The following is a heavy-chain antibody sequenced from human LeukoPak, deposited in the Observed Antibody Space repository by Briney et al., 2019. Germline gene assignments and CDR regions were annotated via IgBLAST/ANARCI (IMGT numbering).Heavy chain of an antibody. J-gene: IGHJ4*02. Sequence: GGSLRLSCAASGFTFSSYSMNWVRQAPGKGLEWVSSISSSSRYIYYADSVKGRFTISRDNAKNSLYLQMNSLRAEDTAVYYCARSPPRIAAAGTGYWGQGTLVTVSS. CDR3: ARSPPRIAAAGTGY. V-gene: IGHV3-21*01. D-gene: IGHD6-13*01. CDR1: GFTFSSYS. CDR2: ISSSSRYI.